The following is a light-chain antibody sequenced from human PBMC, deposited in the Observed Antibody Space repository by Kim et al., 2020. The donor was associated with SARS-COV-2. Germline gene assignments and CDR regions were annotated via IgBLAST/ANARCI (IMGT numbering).Light chain of an antibody. CDR3: NSRDSSGNV. Sequence: VALGQTDRITCQGDSLRSYYASWYQQKPGRAPVLVFYGKNNRPSGIPDRFAGASSGNTASLTITGAQAEDEADYYCNSRDSSGNVFGGGTKLTVL. J-gene: IGLJ2*01. V-gene: IGLV3-19*01. CDR1: SLRSYY. CDR2: GKN.